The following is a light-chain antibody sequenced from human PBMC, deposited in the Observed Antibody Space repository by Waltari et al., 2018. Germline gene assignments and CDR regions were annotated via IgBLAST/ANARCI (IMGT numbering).Light chain of an antibody. CDR3: CSYTTTDTYV. Sequence: QQHPGKAPNLIIYDVSKRPSGVSNRFSGSTSGYTASLTISGLQSEDEADYYCCSYTTTDTYVFGSGTKVTVL. CDR2: DVS. J-gene: IGLJ1*01. V-gene: IGLV2-14*03.